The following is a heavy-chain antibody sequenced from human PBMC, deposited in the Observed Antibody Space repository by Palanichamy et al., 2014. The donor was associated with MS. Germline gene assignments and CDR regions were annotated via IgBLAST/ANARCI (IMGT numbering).Heavy chain of an antibody. CDR1: GFTFSSYT. V-gene: IGHV3-21*01. CDR2: ISSSSTYI. Sequence: EVQLVESGGGLVXPGGSLRLSCAASGFTFSSYTINWVRQAPGTGLEWVSSISSSSTYIYYADSVKGRFTISRDGARNSLYLQMSSLRAEDTAVYFCATDWEWLALWGQGTLVTVSS. D-gene: IGHD6-19*01. CDR3: ATDWEWLAL. J-gene: IGHJ4*02.